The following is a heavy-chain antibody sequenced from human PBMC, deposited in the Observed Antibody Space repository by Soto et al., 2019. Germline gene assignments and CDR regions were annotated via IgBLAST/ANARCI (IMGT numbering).Heavy chain of an antibody. CDR1: GFNFNDYG. V-gene: IGHV3-9*01. CDR3: AKDMENGYNPYFYYGMDV. J-gene: IGHJ6*01. CDR2: ISWNSVSI. D-gene: IGHD3-10*01. Sequence: DVQLVESGGDLVQPGRSLRLSCAASGFNFNDYGMHWVRQAPGKGLEWVSSISWNSVSIGYADSVKGRFTISRDNAKNSLYLQMNTLRAEDTALYYCAKDMENGYNPYFYYGMDVW.